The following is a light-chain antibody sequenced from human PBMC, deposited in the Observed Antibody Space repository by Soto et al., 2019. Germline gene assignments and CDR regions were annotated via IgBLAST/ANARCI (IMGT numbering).Light chain of an antibody. CDR3: QSYDSSLSVV. Sequence: QSALTQPPSVSGAPGQRVTISCAGSSSNIGADYDVHWYQQLPGTAPKLLIYGNSNRPSGVPDRFSGSKSGTSASLAIAWLQAEDEADYYCQSYDSSLSVVFGGGTKVTVL. J-gene: IGLJ2*01. CDR2: GNS. CDR1: SSNIGADYD. V-gene: IGLV1-40*01.